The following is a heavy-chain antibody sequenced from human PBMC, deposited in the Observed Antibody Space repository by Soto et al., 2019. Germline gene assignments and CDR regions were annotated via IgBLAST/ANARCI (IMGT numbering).Heavy chain of an antibody. CDR2: IYYSGST. Sequence: SETLSLTCTVSGGSISSYYWSWIRQPPGKGLEWIGYIYYSGSTNYNPSLQSRVTISVDTSKNQFSLKLSSVTAADTAVYYCARTPDGVPAAIGSYYFDYWGQGTLVTVSS. V-gene: IGHV4-59*01. CDR1: GGSISSYY. D-gene: IGHD2-2*01. CDR3: ARTPDGVPAAIGSYYFDY. J-gene: IGHJ4*02.